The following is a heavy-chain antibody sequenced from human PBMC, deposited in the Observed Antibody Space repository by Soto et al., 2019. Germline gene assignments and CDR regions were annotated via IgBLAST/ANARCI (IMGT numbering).Heavy chain of an antibody. CDR3: AKDLGRPYYDFWSGSPNFDY. V-gene: IGHV3-23*01. D-gene: IGHD3-3*01. CDR2: ISGSGGST. J-gene: IGHJ4*02. CDR1: GFTFSSYA. Sequence: GGSLRLSCAASGFTFSSYAMSWVRQAPGKGLEWVSAISGSGGSTYYADSVKGRFTISRDNSKNTLYLQMNSLRAEDTAVYYCAKDLGRPYYDFWSGSPNFDYWGQGSLVTVSS.